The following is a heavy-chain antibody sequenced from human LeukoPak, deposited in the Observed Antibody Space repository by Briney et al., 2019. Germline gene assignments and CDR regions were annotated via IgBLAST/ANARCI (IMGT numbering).Heavy chain of an antibody. CDR3: ARGSLTGPETFYFDC. Sequence: GGSLRLSCVASGFTFSNYEINWVRQAPGKGLEWISYISSSGSVIYYVDSVKGRFTISRDNAKNSLYLQMSSLRAEDKAFYYCARGSLTGPETFYFDCWGRGTLVTVSS. J-gene: IGHJ4*02. CDR1: GFTFSNYE. V-gene: IGHV3-48*03. D-gene: IGHD3-9*01. CDR2: ISSSGSVI.